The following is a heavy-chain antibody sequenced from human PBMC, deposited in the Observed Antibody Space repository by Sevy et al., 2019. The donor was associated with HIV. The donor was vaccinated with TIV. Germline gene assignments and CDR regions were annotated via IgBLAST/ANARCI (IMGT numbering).Heavy chain of an antibody. V-gene: IGHV3-53*01. CDR1: GFTVSSNY. J-gene: IGHJ4*02. D-gene: IGHD6-13*01. CDR2: IYSGGST. CDR3: ARGKQQLVRGGYYFDY. Sequence: GGSLRLSCAASGFTVSSNYMSWVRQAPGKGLEWVSVIYSGGSTYYADSVEGRFTISRDNSKNTLYLQMNSLRAEDTAVYYCARGKQQLVRGGYYFDYWGQGTLVTVSS.